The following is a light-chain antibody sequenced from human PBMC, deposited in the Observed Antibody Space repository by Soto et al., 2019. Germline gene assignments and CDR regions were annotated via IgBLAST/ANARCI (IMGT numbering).Light chain of an antibody. V-gene: IGLV2-14*01. CDR1: SSDVGGYNY. Sequence: QSALTKPASVSGSPGQSITISCTGTSSDVGGYNYVSWYQQHPGKAPELMIYDVSNRPSGVSNRFSGSKSGNTASLTISGLQAEDEADYYCSSYTISSALVVFGGGTKLTV. CDR3: SSYTISSALVV. CDR2: DVS. J-gene: IGLJ2*01.